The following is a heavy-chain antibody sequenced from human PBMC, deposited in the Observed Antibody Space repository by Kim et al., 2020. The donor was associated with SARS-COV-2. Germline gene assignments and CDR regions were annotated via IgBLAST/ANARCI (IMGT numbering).Heavy chain of an antibody. CDR3: ASFGFGNYYYGMDV. V-gene: IGHV3-33*01. Sequence: GGSLRLSCAASGFTFSSYSMHWVRQAPGKGLEWVAVICYDGSYKYYADSVKGRFTISRDNSKNTLYLQMNSLRAGDTAVYYCASFGFGNYYYGMDVWGQG. J-gene: IGHJ6*02. CDR2: ICYDGSYK. CDR1: GFTFSSYS. D-gene: IGHD3-10*01.